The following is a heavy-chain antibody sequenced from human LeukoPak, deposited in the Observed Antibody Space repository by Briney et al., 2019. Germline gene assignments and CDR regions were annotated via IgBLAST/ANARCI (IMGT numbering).Heavy chain of an antibody. CDR3: ARGLVLGYCSGGSCYSPFDY. J-gene: IGHJ4*02. D-gene: IGHD2-15*01. Sequence: KPSETLSLTCAVYGGSFSGYYWNWIRQPPGKGLEWIGEIHHSGSTNYNPSLKSRVTISVDTSKNQFSLKLSSVTAADTAVYYCARGLVLGYCSGGSCYSPFDYWGQGTLVTVSS. V-gene: IGHV4-34*01. CDR1: GGSFSGYY. CDR2: IHHSGST.